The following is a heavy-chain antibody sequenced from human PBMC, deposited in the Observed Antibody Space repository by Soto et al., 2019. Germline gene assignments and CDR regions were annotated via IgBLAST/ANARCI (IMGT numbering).Heavy chain of an antibody. CDR2: LQTDGSHP. D-gene: IGHD2-21*02. J-gene: IGHJ4*02. V-gene: IGHV3-74*01. CDR1: GFKFDYYW. CDR3: ARGGDPDY. Sequence: EVQLVESGGGLVQPGGSLRLSCVASGFKFDYYWMHWVRQAPGGGLMWISRLQTDGSHPAYADSVKGRFTISRDNAKNTLYLQMNHLRVEGTAVYYCARGGDPDYWGQGTLVTVYS.